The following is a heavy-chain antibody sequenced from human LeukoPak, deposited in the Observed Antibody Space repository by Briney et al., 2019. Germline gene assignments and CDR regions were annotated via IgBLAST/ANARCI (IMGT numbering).Heavy chain of an antibody. V-gene: IGHV4-39*07. CDR3: ARGSKAFGIAAAGTDY. CDR1: GGSISSYY. J-gene: IGHJ4*02. D-gene: IGHD6-13*01. Sequence: SETLSLTCTVSGGSISSYYWGWIRQPPGKGLEWIGSIYYSGSTYYNPSLKSRVTISVDTSKNQFSLKLSSVTAADTAVYYCARGSKAFGIAAAGTDYWGQGTLVTVSS. CDR2: IYYSGST.